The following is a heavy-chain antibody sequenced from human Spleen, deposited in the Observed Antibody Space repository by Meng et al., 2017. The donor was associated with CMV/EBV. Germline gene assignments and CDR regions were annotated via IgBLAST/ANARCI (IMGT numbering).Heavy chain of an antibody. D-gene: IGHD6-6*01. J-gene: IGHJ4*02. CDR1: GFTVSSNY. Sequence: GESLKISCAASGFTVSSNYMSWVRQAPGKGLEWVSVIYSGGSTYYADSVKGRFTISRHNSKNTLYLQMNSLRAEDTAVYYCAKVEDSSSSPYYWGQGTLVTVSS. V-gene: IGHV3-53*01. CDR3: AKVEDSSSSPYY. CDR2: IYSGGST.